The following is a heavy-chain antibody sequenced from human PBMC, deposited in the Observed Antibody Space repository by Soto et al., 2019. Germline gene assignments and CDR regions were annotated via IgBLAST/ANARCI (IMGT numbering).Heavy chain of an antibody. D-gene: IGHD3-9*01. V-gene: IGHV3-72*01. Sequence: PGGSLRLSCATSGFTLSDHYMAWVRQAPGEGLEWVARIRNRAKSYTTEYAASVRGRFTISRDDSKNSLYLQMNSLKTEDTAVYYCVRGSDALTTYYFFDYWGQGTLVTVSS. CDR3: VRGSDALTTYYFFDY. CDR2: IRNRAKSYTT. CDR1: GFTLSDHY. J-gene: IGHJ4*02.